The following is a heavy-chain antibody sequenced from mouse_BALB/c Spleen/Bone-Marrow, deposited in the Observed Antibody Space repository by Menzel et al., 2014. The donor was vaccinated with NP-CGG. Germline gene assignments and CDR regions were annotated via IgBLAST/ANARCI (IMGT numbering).Heavy chain of an antibody. CDR1: GYTFXNYW. J-gene: IGHJ4*01. Sequence: VQLVESGAELVKPGASLKLSCKASGYTFXNYWIHRVKQRPGQGLEWIGEINPSNGRTNHNEKFKTKATLTVDKSSSTAYMQLSSLTSEDSAVNYCAARLSHLAMDYWGQGTSVTVSS. CDR2: INPSNGRT. D-gene: IGHD2-2*01. V-gene: IGHV1S81*02. CDR3: AARLSHLAMDY.